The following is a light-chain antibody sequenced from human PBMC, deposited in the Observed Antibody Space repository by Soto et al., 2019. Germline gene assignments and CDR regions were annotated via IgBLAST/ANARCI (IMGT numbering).Light chain of an antibody. CDR2: KAS. CDR3: QQYNTSSLT. J-gene: IGKJ4*01. Sequence: DLQLPQSPSTLSAPVGDRVTITCSASQSISTWLAWYQQKPGKAPKLLIYKASSLESGVPSRFSGSGSGTEFALTISSLQPDDFATYYCQQYNTSSLTFGGGTKVEIK. V-gene: IGKV1-5*03. CDR1: QSISTW.